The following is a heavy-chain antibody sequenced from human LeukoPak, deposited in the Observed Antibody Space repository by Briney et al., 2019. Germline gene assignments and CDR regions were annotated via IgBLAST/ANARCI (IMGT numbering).Heavy chain of an antibody. D-gene: IGHD6-19*01. CDR1: GGTFSSYA. Sequence: SVKVSCKASGGTFSSYAISWVRQAPGQGLEWMGGIIPIFGTANYAQKLQGRVTMTTDTSTSTAYMELRSLRSDDTAVYYCAREYSSGWHYFDYWGQGTLVTVSS. CDR3: AREYSSGWHYFDY. V-gene: IGHV1-69*05. J-gene: IGHJ4*02. CDR2: IIPIFGTA.